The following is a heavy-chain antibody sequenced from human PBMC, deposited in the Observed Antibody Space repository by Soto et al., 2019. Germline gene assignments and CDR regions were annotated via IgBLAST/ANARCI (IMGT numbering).Heavy chain of an antibody. J-gene: IGHJ4*02. CDR1: CGSISSGDYY. CDR2: IYYSGST. CDR3: AREIVVVPAVIS. Sequence: PSETLSLTCTVSCGSISSGDYYWSWIRQPPGKGLEWIGYIYYSGSTYYNPSLKSRVTISVDTSKNQFSLKLSSVTAADTSVYYCAREIVVVPAVISWGQGTRGTL. V-gene: IGHV4-30-4*01. D-gene: IGHD2-2*02.